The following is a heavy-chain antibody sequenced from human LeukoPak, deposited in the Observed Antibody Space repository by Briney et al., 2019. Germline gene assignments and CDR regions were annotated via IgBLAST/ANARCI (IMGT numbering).Heavy chain of an antibody. D-gene: IGHD6-13*01. Sequence: PSETLSLTCTVSGHSIISGYYWGWIRQAPGKGLEWIGTIYHSGSTYYNPSLKSRVTISVDTSKNQFSLKLSSVTAADTAVYYCARGGSSSWSFDAFDIWGQGTMVTVSS. CDR3: ARGGSSSWSFDAFDI. CDR1: GHSIISGYY. CDR2: IYHSGST. V-gene: IGHV4-38-2*02. J-gene: IGHJ3*02.